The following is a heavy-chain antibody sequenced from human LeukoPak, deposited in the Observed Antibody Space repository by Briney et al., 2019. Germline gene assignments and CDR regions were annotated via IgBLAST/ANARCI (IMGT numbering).Heavy chain of an antibody. J-gene: IGHJ4*02. V-gene: IGHV3-30-3*01. CDR3: ASSIVVVVAAFDY. CDR1: LCTFRSYA. CDR2: ISYDGCNK. D-gene: IGHD2-15*01. Sequence: PGWSLPLSRVACLCTFRSYAMHWVGQAPAKGREGVAVISYDGCNKYYPHSVKGRFTISRDNSKNTLYLQRNSLRAGDTAVYYCASSIVVVVAAFDYWREGTVDSVSS.